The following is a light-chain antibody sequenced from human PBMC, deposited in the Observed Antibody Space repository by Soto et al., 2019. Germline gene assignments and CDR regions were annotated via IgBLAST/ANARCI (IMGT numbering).Light chain of an antibody. J-gene: IGKJ1*01. CDR2: WAS. CDR3: QQYYRPWT. CDR1: QSVLYSSNNKNY. Sequence: DIVLTKSPDSLAVSLGERATINCKSSQSVLYSSNNKNYLAWYQQKPGQPPKLLIYWASTRESGVPDRFSGSGSGTDFTLTISSLQAEDVAVYYCQQYYRPWTFGQETKVEIK. V-gene: IGKV4-1*01.